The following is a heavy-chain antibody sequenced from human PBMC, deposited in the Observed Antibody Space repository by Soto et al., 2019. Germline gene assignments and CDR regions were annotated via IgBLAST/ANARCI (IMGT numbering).Heavy chain of an antibody. CDR3: ARARLGSLDY. CDR2: VAHSGGT. D-gene: IGHD1-26*01. J-gene: IGHJ4*02. V-gene: IGHV4-59*01. Sequence: QVRLQESGPGLVKPSETLSLTCTVSGDSISSNQWGWIRQAPGKGLEWIGYVAHSGGTNYNPSLQSRLTVSKDMSRNQFSLTLSSVTAADTAVYYCARARLGSLDYWGQGTLVTVSS. CDR1: GDSISSNQ.